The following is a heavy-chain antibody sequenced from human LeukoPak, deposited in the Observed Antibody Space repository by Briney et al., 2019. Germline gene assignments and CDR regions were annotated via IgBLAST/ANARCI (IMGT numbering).Heavy chain of an antibody. J-gene: IGHJ4*02. V-gene: IGHV3-7*01. CDR3: ARFLNAGGQSDY. CDR1: RFTFRDYW. D-gene: IGHD2/OR15-2a*01. Sequence: PGGSLRLSCAASRFTFRDYWMTWVRQAPGKGLEWVAHIKHDGSEEHYVDTVKGRFTISRDNAKNLVYLQMNRLRAEDTAVYFCARFLNAGGQSDYWGQGTLVSVSS. CDR2: IKHDGSEE.